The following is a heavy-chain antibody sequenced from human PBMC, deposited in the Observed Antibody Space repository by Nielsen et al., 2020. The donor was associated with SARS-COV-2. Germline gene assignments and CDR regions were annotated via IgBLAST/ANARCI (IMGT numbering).Heavy chain of an antibody. D-gene: IGHD6-19*01. CDR1: GGSFSGYY. CDR3: ARGYGDSSGWYYYYYMDV. J-gene: IGHJ6*03. Sequence: SETLSLTCAVYGGSFSGYYWSWIRQPPGKGLEWIGEINHSGSTNYNPSLKSRVTISVDTSKNQFSLKLSSVTAADTAVYYCARGYGDSSGWYYYYYMDVWGKGTTVTVSS. V-gene: IGHV4-34*01. CDR2: INHSGST.